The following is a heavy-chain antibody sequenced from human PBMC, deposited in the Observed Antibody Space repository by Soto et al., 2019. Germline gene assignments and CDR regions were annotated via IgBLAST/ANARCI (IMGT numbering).Heavy chain of an antibody. D-gene: IGHD1-1*01. V-gene: IGHV4-31*02. CDR3: AQALVFTGGDGFDF. CDR2: IYYSGNT. J-gene: IGHJ3*01. Sequence: QVRLQEGGPGLVKPSQPLSLKCSVSGGPIPTGGRYWSWIRQLPGKGLEWIGDIYYSGNTYYNASLKSRVTISVEAAKNQFSRNLSSVTAEDPAVYYCAQALVFTGGDGFDFWGQGRLVTVSS. CDR1: GGPIPTGGRY.